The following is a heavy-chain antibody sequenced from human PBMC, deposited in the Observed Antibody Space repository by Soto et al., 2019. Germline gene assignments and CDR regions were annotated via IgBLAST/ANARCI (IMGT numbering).Heavy chain of an antibody. J-gene: IGHJ4*02. CDR2: ISGSGVRT. Sequence: GGSLRLSCAASGFTFSSYAISWVRQAPWKGLEWVSAISGSGVRTYYADSVKGRFTISRDNSKKTLYLQMNSLRAEDTDVYYCAKGRSTLNDYGSFDYWGQGTLVTVSS. V-gene: IGHV3-23*01. CDR3: AKGRSTLNDYGSFDY. D-gene: IGHD4-17*01. CDR1: GFTFSSYA.